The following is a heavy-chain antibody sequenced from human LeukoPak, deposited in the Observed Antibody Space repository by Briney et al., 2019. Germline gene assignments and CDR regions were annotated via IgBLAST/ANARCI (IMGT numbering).Heavy chain of an antibody. CDR3: ARVDYYDSSGYPGNWYFDL. J-gene: IGHJ2*01. CDR2: IYHSGST. Sequence: SETLSLTCAVSGYSISSGYYWGWIRQTPGKGLEWIGSIYHSGSTYYNPSLKSRVTISVDTSKNQFSLKLSSVTAADTAVYYCARVDYYDSSGYPGNWYFDLWGRGTLVTVFS. D-gene: IGHD3-22*01. CDR1: GYSISSGYY. V-gene: IGHV4-38-2*01.